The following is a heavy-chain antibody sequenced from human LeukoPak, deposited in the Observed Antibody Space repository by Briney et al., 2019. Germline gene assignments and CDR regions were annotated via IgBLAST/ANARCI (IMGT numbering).Heavy chain of an antibody. CDR2: VNPDGSSI. CDR1: GFTFSNYW. Sequence: PGGSLRLSCAASGFTFSNYWMHWVRQVPEEGLVWVSRVNPDGSSITYANSVKGRFASSRDNAKNTLYLQMNRLRVEDTAVYYCARGGSYGDYWGQGVLVTVSS. V-gene: IGHV3-74*01. CDR3: ARGGSYGDY. D-gene: IGHD3-16*01. J-gene: IGHJ4*02.